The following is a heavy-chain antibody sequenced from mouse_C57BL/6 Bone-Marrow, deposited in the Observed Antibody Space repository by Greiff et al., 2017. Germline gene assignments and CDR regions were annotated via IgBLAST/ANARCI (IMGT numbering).Heavy chain of an antibody. D-gene: IGHD1-1*01. CDR1: GFTFSSYT. CDR2: ISGGGGNT. V-gene: IGHV5-9*01. CDR3: ARHGFITTVVATSAMDY. J-gene: IGHJ4*01. Sequence: EVMLVESGGGLVKPGGSLKLSCAASGFTFSSYTMSWVRQTPEKRLEWVATISGGGGNTYYPDSVKGRFTISRDNAKNTLYLQMSSLRSEDTALYYCARHGFITTVVATSAMDYWGQGTSVTVSS.